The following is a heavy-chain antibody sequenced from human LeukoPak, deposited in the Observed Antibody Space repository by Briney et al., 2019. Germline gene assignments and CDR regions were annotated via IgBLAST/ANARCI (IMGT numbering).Heavy chain of an antibody. V-gene: IGHV1-69*05. CDR3: ARDLRPGFGFFDY. Sequence: SVKVSCKASGGTFSSYAISWVRQAPGQGLEWMGGIIPIFGTANYAQKLQGRVTMTTDTSTSTAYMELRSLRSDDTAVYYCARDLRPGFGFFDYWGQGTLVTVSS. CDR1: GGTFSSYA. CDR2: IIPIFGTA. J-gene: IGHJ4*02. D-gene: IGHD3-3*01.